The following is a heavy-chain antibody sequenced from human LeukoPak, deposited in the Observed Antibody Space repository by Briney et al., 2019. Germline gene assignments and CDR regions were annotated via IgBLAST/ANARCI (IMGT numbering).Heavy chain of an antibody. J-gene: IGHJ4*02. D-gene: IGHD3-22*01. CDR3: ASSRSARGYYYDSSGSYY. CDR1: GGTFSSYA. Sequence: SVKVSCKASGGTFSSYAISWVRQTPGQGLEWMGRIIPIFGTANYAQKFQGRVTITTDESTSTAYMELSSLISEDTAVYYCASSRSARGYYYDSSGSYYWGQGTLVTVSS. CDR2: IIPIFGTA. V-gene: IGHV1-69*05.